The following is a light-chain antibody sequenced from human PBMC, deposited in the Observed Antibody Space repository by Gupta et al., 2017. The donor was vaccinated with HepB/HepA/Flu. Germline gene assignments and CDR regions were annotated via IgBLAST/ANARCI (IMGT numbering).Light chain of an antibody. J-gene: IGLJ2*01. Sequence: QSVLTQPPSVSAAPGRKVAIPCCGSSSNIGKKYVSWSQKCQGTAPKLVIHENNKRPSGIPDRFSGSKSGTSATLDITGVQTGDEADYYCVTWDSSLSAVVFGGGTKLTVL. CDR1: SSNIGKKY. CDR3: VTWDSSLSAVV. CDR2: ENN. V-gene: IGLV1-51*02.